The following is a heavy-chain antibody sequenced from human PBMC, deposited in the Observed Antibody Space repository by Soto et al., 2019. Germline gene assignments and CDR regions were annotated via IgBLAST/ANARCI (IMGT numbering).Heavy chain of an antibody. D-gene: IGHD3-16*01. CDR2: IYSGGST. J-gene: IGHJ4*02. CDR1: GFSVSANY. CDR3: ARASSRWGSDAAH. V-gene: IGHV3-53*01. Sequence: DVHLVESGGGLIQPGGSLRLSCAASGFSVSANYMSWVRQAPGKGLECVSAIYSGGSTVYADSVKGRFTISRDNSKNTLYLQMNSLRAEDTAVYYCARASSRWGSDAAHWGQGTLVTVSP.